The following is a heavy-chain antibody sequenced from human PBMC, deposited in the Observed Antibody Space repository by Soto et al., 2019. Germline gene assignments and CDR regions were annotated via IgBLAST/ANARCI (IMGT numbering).Heavy chain of an antibody. CDR2: ISSRSDYI. J-gene: IGHJ4*02. CDR3: ARALRMRVPPTGRFDY. V-gene: IGHV3-21*01. Sequence: GGSLRLSCAASGFTFSSYNMNWLRQAPGKGLEWVSSISSRSDYIYYAHSVKGRFTISRDNAKNSLFLQMNSLRAEDSAVYFCARALRMRVPPTGRFDYWGQGTLVTVSS. CDR1: GFTFSSYN.